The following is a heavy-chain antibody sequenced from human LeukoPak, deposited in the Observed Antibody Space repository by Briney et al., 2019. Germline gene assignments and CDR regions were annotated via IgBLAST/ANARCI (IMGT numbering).Heavy chain of an antibody. CDR3: ARDAGYALKYYFDY. Sequence: SETLSLTCAVYGGSFNGYYWSWIRQPPGKGLEWIGEINHSGSTNYNPSLKSRVTISVDTSKNQFSLKLSSVTAADTAVYYCARDAGYALKYYFDYWGQGTLVTVSS. J-gene: IGHJ4*02. V-gene: IGHV4-34*01. D-gene: IGHD5-12*01. CDR2: INHSGST. CDR1: GGSFNGYY.